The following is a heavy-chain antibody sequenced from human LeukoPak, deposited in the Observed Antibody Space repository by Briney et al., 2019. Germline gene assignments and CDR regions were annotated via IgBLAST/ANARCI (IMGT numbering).Heavy chain of an antibody. CDR2: ISVNNANA. J-gene: IGHJ4*02. CDR1: GYTFTSYF. Sequence: VASVKVSFTASGYTFTSYFISWVRQAPEQGLEWMGWISVNNANANYAQKFQGRVTMTTDTSTSTAYMELRSLKSDDTALYYCARASVSSTVVPADYWGQGTLVTVSA. D-gene: IGHD2-2*01. CDR3: ARASVSSTVVPADY. V-gene: IGHV1-18*01.